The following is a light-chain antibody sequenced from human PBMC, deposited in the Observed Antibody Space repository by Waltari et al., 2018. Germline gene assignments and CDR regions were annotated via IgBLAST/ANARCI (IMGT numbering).Light chain of an antibody. J-gene: IGKJ2*01. V-gene: IGKV1-39*01. CDR3: QQSYSTLLT. Sequence: DIQMTQSPSSLSASVGDRVTITCRASQSISSYLNWYQQKPGKAPKLLIYAASSLQSGVPSRVSGNGSVTDFTLTISILQPDDFATYYCQQSYSTLLTFSQGTRLEI. CDR2: AAS. CDR1: QSISSY.